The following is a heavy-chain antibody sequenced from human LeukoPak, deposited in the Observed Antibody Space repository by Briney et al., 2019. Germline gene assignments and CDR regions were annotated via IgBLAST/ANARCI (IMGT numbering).Heavy chain of an antibody. Sequence: TPSETLSLTCTVSGGSISSYYWSWIRQPPGKGLEWIAYIYYSGSTNYNPSLKSRVTISVDTSKNQFSLKLRSVTAADTAVYYCARVGYDILTGSTSWFDPWGQGTLVTVSS. J-gene: IGHJ5*02. V-gene: IGHV4-59*01. D-gene: IGHD3-9*01. CDR3: ARVGYDILTGSTSWFDP. CDR1: GGSISSYY. CDR2: IYYSGST.